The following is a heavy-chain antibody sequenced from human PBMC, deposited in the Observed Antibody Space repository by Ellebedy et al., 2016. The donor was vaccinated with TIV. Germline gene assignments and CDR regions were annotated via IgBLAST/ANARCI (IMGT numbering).Heavy chain of an antibody. CDR1: GCTFSSYA. J-gene: IGHJ1*01. V-gene: IGHV1-69*13. CDR2: IIPIFGTA. CDR3: ARFPSGYSSGWYAYFQH. Sequence: ASVKVSCKASGCTFSSYAISWVRHPPGQGLEWMGGIIPIFGTANYAQKFQGRVTITADESTSTAYMELSSLRSEDTAVYYCARFPSGYSSGWYAYFQHWGQGTLVTVSS. D-gene: IGHD6-19*01.